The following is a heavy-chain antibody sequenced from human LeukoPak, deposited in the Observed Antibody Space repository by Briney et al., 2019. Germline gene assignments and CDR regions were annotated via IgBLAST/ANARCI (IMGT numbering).Heavy chain of an antibody. V-gene: IGHV3-23*01. CDR1: GLTFSRYA. Sequence: GGSLRLSCAVSGLTFSRYAMSWVRQAPGKGLEWVSAISESGSGTYYADSVKGRFTISRDNSKNTLYLQMNSLRAEDTAVYYCAKDLYNTMVRGVIIAYWGQGTLVTVSS. J-gene: IGHJ4*02. CDR2: ISESGSGT. D-gene: IGHD3-10*01. CDR3: AKDLYNTMVRGVIIAY.